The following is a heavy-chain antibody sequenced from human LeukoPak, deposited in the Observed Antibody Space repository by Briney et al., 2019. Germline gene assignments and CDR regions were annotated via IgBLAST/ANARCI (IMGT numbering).Heavy chain of an antibody. V-gene: IGHV1-18*04. CDR1: AYTFTSFG. D-gene: IGHD3-22*01. CDR3: ARGADRTYYYDSSGLGAFDI. CDR2: ISACNGNT. Sequence: GASVQVFCKASAYTFTSFGISRSRQAPGLCPALKVWISACNGNTNYAQKLQGRVTMTTDTSTSTAYMELRGPRSDDTAVYYCARGADRTYYYDSSGLGAFDIWGQGTMVTVSS. J-gene: IGHJ3*02.